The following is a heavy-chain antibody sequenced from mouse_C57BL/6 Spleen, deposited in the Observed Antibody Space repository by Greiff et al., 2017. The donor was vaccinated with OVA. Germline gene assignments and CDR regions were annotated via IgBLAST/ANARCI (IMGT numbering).Heavy chain of an antibody. Sequence: QVQLQQPAAELVKPGASVKVSCKASGYTFTSYWMHWVKQRPDQGLEWIGRIHPSDSDTNYQQKFKGKATLTVDKSSSTAYMQLSSLTSEASAVYYCAIGWPTVVATDYWGQGTPLTVSS. CDR3: AIGWPTVVATDY. CDR2: IHPSDSDT. J-gene: IGHJ2*01. CDR1: GYTFTSYW. D-gene: IGHD1-1*01. V-gene: IGHV1-74*01.